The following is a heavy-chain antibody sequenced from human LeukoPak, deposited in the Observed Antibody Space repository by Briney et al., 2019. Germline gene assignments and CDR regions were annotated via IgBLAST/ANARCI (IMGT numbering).Heavy chain of an antibody. J-gene: IGHJ4*02. V-gene: IGHV1-18*01. Sequence: ASVKVSCKASGYTFTSYGISWVRQAPGQGLEWMGWISAYNGNTNYAQKLQGRVTMTTDTSTSTAYMELRSLRSDDTAVYYCARDRGNDSGGYYSRFGYWGQGTLVTVSS. CDR1: GYTFTSYG. CDR3: ARDRGNDSGGYYSRFGY. D-gene: IGHD3-22*01. CDR2: ISAYNGNT.